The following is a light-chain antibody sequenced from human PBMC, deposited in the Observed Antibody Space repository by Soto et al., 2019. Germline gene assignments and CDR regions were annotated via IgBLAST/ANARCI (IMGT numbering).Light chain of an antibody. CDR2: AAS. Sequence: DIRMTQSPSSLSASIGDRVTITCRASQTISVDLNWYQQKPGRVPTLLISAASTLHIGVPSRFVGSGYGTDFTLTISGLQPEDFATYYCQPSHATPTFGGGTKVDIK. J-gene: IGKJ4*01. CDR1: QTISVD. CDR3: QPSHATPT. V-gene: IGKV1-39*01.